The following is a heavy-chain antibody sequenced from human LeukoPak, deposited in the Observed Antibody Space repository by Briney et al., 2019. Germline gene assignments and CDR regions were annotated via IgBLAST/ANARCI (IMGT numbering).Heavy chain of an antibody. CDR2: IYPGDSDT. D-gene: IGHD2-15*01. J-gene: IGHJ5*02. Sequence: GEPLQISCKGSGCSFSDYWIGWVRQLPGKGLEWMGIIYPGDSDTGYSPSFQGQVTISADKSISTAYLHWSSLKAPDTAMYYCARHKSEALVANWFDPWGQGTLVTVSS. CDR1: GCSFSDYW. CDR3: ARHKSEALVANWFDP. V-gene: IGHV5-51*01.